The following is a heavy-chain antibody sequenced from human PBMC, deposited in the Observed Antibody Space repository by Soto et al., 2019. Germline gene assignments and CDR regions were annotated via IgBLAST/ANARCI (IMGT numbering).Heavy chain of an antibody. J-gene: IGHJ5*02. CDR2: ISGSGGST. D-gene: IGHD6-6*01. Sequence: GGSLRLSCAASGVPFSSYAMSWVRQAPGKGLEWVSAISGSGGSTYYADSVKGRFTISRDNSKNTLYLQMNSLRAEDTAVYYCAKAPWGHVEYSSPTLNWFDPWGQGTLVTVSS. V-gene: IGHV3-23*01. CDR1: GVPFSSYA. CDR3: AKAPWGHVEYSSPTLNWFDP.